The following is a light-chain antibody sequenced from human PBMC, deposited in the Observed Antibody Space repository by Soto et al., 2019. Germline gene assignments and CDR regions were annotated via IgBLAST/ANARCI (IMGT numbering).Light chain of an antibody. CDR1: QSVSSY. CDR2: DAS. V-gene: IGKV3-11*01. CDR3: QQRSNWPLT. J-gene: IGKJ4*01. Sequence: EIVFTQSPTPPSFSPGERAPLSSRASQSVSSYLAWYQQKPGQAPRLLIYDASNRATGIPARFSGTGPGTDFTLTISSLEPEDFAVYYCQQRSNWPLTFGRGTKVAIK.